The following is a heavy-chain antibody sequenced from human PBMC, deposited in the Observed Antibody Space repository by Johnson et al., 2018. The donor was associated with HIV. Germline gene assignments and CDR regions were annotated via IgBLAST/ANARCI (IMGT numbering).Heavy chain of an antibody. Sequence: QVQLVESGGGVVQPGGSLRLFCAASGFTFSDYYMNWIRQTPGKGLEWVSYISSGGNTIYYADSVKGRFTISRDNAKNSLYLQMNSLRAEDTALYYCARETGDDAFDIWGQGTMVTVSS. CDR3: ARETGDDAFDI. J-gene: IGHJ3*02. CDR2: ISSGGNTI. D-gene: IGHD7-27*01. CDR1: GFTFSDYY. V-gene: IGHV3-11*01.